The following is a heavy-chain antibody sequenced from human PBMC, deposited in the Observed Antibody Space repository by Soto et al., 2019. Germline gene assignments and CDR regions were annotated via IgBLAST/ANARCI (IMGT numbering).Heavy chain of an antibody. J-gene: IGHJ5*02. CDR2: IYHSGST. Sequence: PSETLSLTCAVSGGSISSSNWWSWVRQPPGKGLEWIGEIYHSGSTNYNPSLKSRVTISVDKSKNQFSLKLSSVTAADTAVYYCARDYPGHLNWFDPWGQGTLVTVSS. V-gene: IGHV4-4*02. CDR3: ARDYPGHLNWFDP. CDR1: GGSISSSNW.